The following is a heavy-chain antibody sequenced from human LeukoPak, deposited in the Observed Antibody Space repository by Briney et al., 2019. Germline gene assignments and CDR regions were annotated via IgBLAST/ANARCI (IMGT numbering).Heavy chain of an antibody. J-gene: IGHJ6*03. D-gene: IGHD3-10*01. V-gene: IGHV3-66*02. Sequence: GGSLRLSCAASGFTVSSNYMSWVRQAPGKGLEWVSVIYSGGSTYYADSVKGRFTISRDNSKNTLYLQMNSLRAEDTAVYYCARGSITMGNYYYYMDVWGKGTTVTVSS. CDR3: ARGSITMGNYYYYMDV. CDR1: GFTVSSNY. CDR2: IYSGGST.